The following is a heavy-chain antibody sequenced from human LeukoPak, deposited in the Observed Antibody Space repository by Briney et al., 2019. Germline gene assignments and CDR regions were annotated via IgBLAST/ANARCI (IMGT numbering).Heavy chain of an antibody. J-gene: IGHJ4*02. CDR1: GGSFIGYY. CDR2: INHSGST. V-gene: IGHV4-34*01. Sequence: SETLSLTCAVYGGSFIGYYWSWIRQPPGKGLEWIGEINHSGSTNYNPSLKNRVTISVDTSKNQFSLKLSSVTAADTAVYYCARGTVAGTDYWGQGTLVTVSS. D-gene: IGHD6-19*01. CDR3: ARGTVAGTDY.